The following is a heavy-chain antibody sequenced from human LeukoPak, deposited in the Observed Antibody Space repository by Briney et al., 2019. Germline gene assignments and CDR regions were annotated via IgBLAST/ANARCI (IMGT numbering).Heavy chain of an antibody. CDR2: IYTSGST. J-gene: IGHJ6*03. CDR1: GGSISSSSYY. Sequence: KTSETLSLTCTVSGGSISSSSYYWSWIRQPAGKGREWIGRIYTSGSTNYNPSLKSRVTMSVDTSKNQFSLKLSSVTAADTAVYYCARGIVVVPAAMLSYYYYYMDVWGKGTTVTISS. D-gene: IGHD2-2*01. CDR3: ARGIVVVPAAMLSYYYYYMDV. V-gene: IGHV4-61*02.